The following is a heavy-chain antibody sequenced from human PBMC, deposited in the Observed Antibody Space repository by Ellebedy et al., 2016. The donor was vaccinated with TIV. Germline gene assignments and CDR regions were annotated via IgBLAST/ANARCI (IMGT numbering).Heavy chain of an antibody. V-gene: IGHV1-69*04. CDR3: AREAGTTFSGQYNWFDP. Sequence: AASVKVSCKASGGTFSSYAISWVRQAPGQGLEWMGRIIPILGIANYAQKFQGRVTITADKSTSTAYMELSSLRSEDTAVYYCAREAGTTFSGQYNWFDPWGQGTLVTVSS. J-gene: IGHJ5*02. CDR2: IIPILGIA. CDR1: GGTFSSYA. D-gene: IGHD1-1*01.